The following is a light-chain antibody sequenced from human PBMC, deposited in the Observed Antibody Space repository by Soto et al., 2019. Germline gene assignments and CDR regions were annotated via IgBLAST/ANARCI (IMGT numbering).Light chain of an antibody. V-gene: IGKV1-39*01. CDR3: QQCYSSPPT. Sequence: DIQMTQSPSTLSASVGDRVTITCRASQSITTYVNWYQQKLGKAPTLLIYAASSLQSGVPSRFSGSGSGTDFTLTISSLQPEDFATYFCQQCYSSPPTFGQGTKV. CDR2: AAS. J-gene: IGKJ1*01. CDR1: QSITTY.